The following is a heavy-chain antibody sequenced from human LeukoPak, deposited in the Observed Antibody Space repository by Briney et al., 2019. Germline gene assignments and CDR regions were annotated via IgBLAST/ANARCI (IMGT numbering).Heavy chain of an antibody. CDR2: IRYDGSNK. CDR3: AKFAYDSTGYYAGFDY. Sequence: GESLRLSCAASGVMFIRHGMHWVRQATGKGLEWLALIRYDGSNKYCADSVKVRFTISRDNSKNTMYLQMNRLRAEDTTVYYCAKFAYDSTGYYAGFDYWGQGTLVTVSS. CDR1: GVMFIRHG. D-gene: IGHD3-22*01. V-gene: IGHV3-30*02. J-gene: IGHJ4*02.